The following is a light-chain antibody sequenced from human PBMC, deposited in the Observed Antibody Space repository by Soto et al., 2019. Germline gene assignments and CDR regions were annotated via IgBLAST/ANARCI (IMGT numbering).Light chain of an antibody. V-gene: IGKV3-11*01. J-gene: IGKJ4*01. Sequence: EIVLTQSPGILSLSPGERATLSCRASQSVRNYLAWYQQNPGQPPRLLIYGASNRATGIPARFSGSGSGTDFTLTISSLEPEDFVVYYCQQRSLWPLTFGGGTKVEIK. CDR3: QQRSLWPLT. CDR2: GAS. CDR1: QSVRNY.